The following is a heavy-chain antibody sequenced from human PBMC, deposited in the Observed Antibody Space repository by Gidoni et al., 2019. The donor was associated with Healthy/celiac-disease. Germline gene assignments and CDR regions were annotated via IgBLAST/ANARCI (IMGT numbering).Heavy chain of an antibody. D-gene: IGHD3-22*01. CDR3: ASYRWYYYDSSGFDAFDI. CDR1: GFTFSSYE. Sequence: EVQLVESGGGLVQPGGSLRLSCAASGFTFSSYEMNWVRQAPGKGLEWVSYISSSGSTIYYADSVKGRFTISRDNAKNSLYLQMNSLRAEDTAVYYCASYRWYYYDSSGFDAFDIWGQGTMVTVSS. J-gene: IGHJ3*02. CDR2: ISSSGSTI. V-gene: IGHV3-48*03.